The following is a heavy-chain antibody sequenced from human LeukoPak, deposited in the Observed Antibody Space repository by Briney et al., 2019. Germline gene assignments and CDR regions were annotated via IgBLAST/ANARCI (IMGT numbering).Heavy chain of an antibody. CDR2: FDPEKSET. Sequence: ASVKVSCKVSGDTLSELPMHWVRQAPGKGLEWMGGFDPEKSETIYPQELRGRVSMTEETSTGTASMELSSLTSEDTAVYFCATGNSLGYCKGGRCFNYWGQGTQVIVSS. CDR3: ATGNSLGYCKGGRCFNY. J-gene: IGHJ4*02. CDR1: GDTLSELP. V-gene: IGHV1-24*01. D-gene: IGHD2-15*01.